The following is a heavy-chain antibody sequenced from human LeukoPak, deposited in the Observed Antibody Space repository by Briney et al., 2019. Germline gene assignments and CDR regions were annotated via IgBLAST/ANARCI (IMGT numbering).Heavy chain of an antibody. V-gene: IGHV4-34*01. D-gene: IGHD3-22*01. CDR1: GGSFSVYY. Sequence: SETLSLTCAVYGGSFSVYYWSWIRQPPGKGLEWIGEINHSGSTNYNPSLNSPVTLSVDTSKNQSSLKLSSVTAADTAVYYCARDRQYYYDSSGSFFGLWGQGTMVTVSS. CDR3: ARDRQYYYDSSGSFFGL. CDR2: INHSGST. J-gene: IGHJ3*01.